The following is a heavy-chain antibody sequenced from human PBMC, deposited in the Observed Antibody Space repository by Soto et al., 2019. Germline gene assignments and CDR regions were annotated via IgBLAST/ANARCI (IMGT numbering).Heavy chain of an antibody. CDR3: ARGRYCLTGRCFPNWFDS. CDR2: IYKSATT. V-gene: IGHV4-30-4*01. D-gene: IGHD7-27*01. CDR1: GDSISNLDYF. Sequence: PSETLFLTCSVSGDSISNLDYFWAWIRQPPGQALEYIGYIYKSATTYYNPSFESRVAISVDTSKSQFSLNVTSVTAADTAVYFCARGRYCLTGRCFPNWFDSWGQGALGTVSS. J-gene: IGHJ5*01.